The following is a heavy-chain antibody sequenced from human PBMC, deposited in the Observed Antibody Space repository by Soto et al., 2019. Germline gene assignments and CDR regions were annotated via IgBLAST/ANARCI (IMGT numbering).Heavy chain of an antibody. V-gene: IGHV3-7*01. D-gene: IGHD3-10*01. CDR1: EFTFSNAC. CDR2: TNPYGSTT. Sequence: PVGSLRLSFVASEFTFSNACRACVRQAPGKGLEWVIDTNPYGSTTSYVDSVKGRFTVSRDNAKNSLYLQMNSLRVEDTAVYHCARDPAFGGPDYWGLGTLVTVSS. J-gene: IGHJ4*02. CDR3: ARDPAFGGPDY.